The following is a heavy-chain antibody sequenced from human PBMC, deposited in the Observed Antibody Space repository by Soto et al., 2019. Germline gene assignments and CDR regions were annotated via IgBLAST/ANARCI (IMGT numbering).Heavy chain of an antibody. CDR2: ITWNSGIV. CDR1: GFNFTGHA. J-gene: IGHJ4*02. V-gene: IGHV3-9*01. CDR3: AREAISSGRSGGRIYYYAS. Sequence: HPGGSLRLSCAASGFNFTGHAMHWVRQGPGKGLEWVSGITWNSGIVAYADSVKGRYTISRDNAKNSLYLQMNSLTPEDTALYFCAREAISSGRSGGRIYYYASWGQEPLFTVAS. D-gene: IGHD3-22*01.